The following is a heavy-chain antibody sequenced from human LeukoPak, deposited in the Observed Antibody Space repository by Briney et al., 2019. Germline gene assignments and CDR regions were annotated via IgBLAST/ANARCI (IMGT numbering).Heavy chain of an antibody. V-gene: IGHV3-30-3*01. CDR3: ARDTLWE. CDR1: GFTFSGYS. Sequence: GRSLRLSCAVSGFTFSGYSMHWVRQAPGKGLEWVAVTSFDGSNKYYGDSVKGRFTISRDNSKNTLYLQMNSLRPDDTAVYYCARDTLWEWGQGTLVTVSS. J-gene: IGHJ4*02. D-gene: IGHD1-26*01. CDR2: TSFDGSNK.